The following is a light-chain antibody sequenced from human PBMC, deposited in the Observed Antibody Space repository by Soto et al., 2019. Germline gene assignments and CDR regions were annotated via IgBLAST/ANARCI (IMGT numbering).Light chain of an antibody. V-gene: IGKV1-6*01. J-gene: IGKJ4*01. Sequence: AIQMTQSPSSLSASLGDRVTITCRASQGIRKNLDWYQQKPGKAPKLLIYAASTLQRGVPSRFSGSGSGTDFTLTISSLQPEDFATYYCLQDNNYPLTFGGGTEVEV. CDR2: AAS. CDR1: QGIRKN. CDR3: LQDNNYPLT.